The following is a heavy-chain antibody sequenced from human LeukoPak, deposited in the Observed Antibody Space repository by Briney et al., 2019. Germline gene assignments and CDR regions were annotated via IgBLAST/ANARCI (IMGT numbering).Heavy chain of an antibody. V-gene: IGHV4-31*03. CDR3: AREIGHSTYYYGMDV. Sequence: SQTLSLTCTVSGGSISSGGYYWSWIRQHPGKGLEWIGYIYYSGSTYYNRSLKSRVTISVDTSKNQFSLKLSSVTAADTAVYYCAREIGHSTYYYGMDVWGQGTTVTVSS. CDR2: IYYSGST. D-gene: IGHD4-11*01. J-gene: IGHJ6*02. CDR1: GGSISSGGYY.